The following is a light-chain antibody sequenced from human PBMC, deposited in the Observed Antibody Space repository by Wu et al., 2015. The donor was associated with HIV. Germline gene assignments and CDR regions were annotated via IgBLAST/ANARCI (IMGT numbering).Light chain of an antibody. CDR1: QSISGW. Sequence: DIQMTQSPSTLSASVGDRVTITCRASQSISGWLAWYQQKPGKAPKLLIYKASSLESGVPSRFSGSGSGTEFTLTISSLQPDDFATYYCQQYNSYWMFGQGTKVEIK. J-gene: IGKJ1*01. CDR2: KAS. V-gene: IGKV1-5*03. CDR3: QQYNSYWM.